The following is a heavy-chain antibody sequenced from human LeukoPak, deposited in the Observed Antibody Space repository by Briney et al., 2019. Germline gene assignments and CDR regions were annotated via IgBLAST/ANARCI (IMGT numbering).Heavy chain of an antibody. CDR2: ISSSGKSI. J-gene: IGHJ4*02. Sequence: GGSLRLSCAASGFTFSDYYMSWIRQAPGKGLEWVSYISSSGKSIYYADSVKGRFTISRDTARKSLYLQMNSLRVEDTAVYYCARDRGYSGYDDWGQGTLVTVSS. CDR1: GFTFSDYY. D-gene: IGHD5-12*01. CDR3: ARDRGYSGYDD. V-gene: IGHV3-11*04.